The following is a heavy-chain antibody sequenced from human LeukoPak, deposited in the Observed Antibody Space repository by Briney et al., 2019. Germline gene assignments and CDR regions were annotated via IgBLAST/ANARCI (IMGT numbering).Heavy chain of an antibody. CDR1: GFTFNNYW. J-gene: IGHJ4*02. CDR3: ARARPSDWYYFDY. Sequence: GGSLRLSCAASGFTFNNYWMHWVRQAPGKGLVWVSRISSDGSSTSYADSVKGRFTISRDNSKNTLYLQMNSLRAEDTAVYYCARARPSDWYYFDYWGQGTLVTVSS. CDR2: ISSDGSST. V-gene: IGHV3-74*01. D-gene: IGHD6-19*01.